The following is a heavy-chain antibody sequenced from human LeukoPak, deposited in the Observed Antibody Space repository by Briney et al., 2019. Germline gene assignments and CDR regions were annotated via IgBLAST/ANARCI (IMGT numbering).Heavy chain of an antibody. D-gene: IGHD6-6*01. CDR2: IIPIFGTA. J-gene: IGHJ4*02. CDR3: ARYSSSSYYFDY. CDR1: GGTFSSYA. V-gene: IGHV1-69*13. Sequence: ASVTVSCKASGGTFSSYAISWVRQAPGQGLEWMGGIIPIFGTANYAQKFQGRVTITADESTSTAYMELSSLRSEDTAVYYCARYSSSSYYFDYWGQGTLVTVSS.